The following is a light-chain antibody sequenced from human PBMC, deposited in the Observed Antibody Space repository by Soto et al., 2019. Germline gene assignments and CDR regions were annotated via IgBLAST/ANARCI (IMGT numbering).Light chain of an antibody. Sequence: DIQMTQSPSSLSASVGDRVTITFRARQSISSYLNWYQQKPGKAPKLLIYAASSLRSGVPSRFSGSGSGTDFTLTISSLQPEDFATYYCQQSYSTPYTFGQGTKLEI. CDR1: QSISSY. CDR2: AAS. J-gene: IGKJ2*01. V-gene: IGKV1-39*01. CDR3: QQSYSTPYT.